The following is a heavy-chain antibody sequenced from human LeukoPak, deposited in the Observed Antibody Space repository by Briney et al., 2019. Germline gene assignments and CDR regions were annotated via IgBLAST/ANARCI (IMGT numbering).Heavy chain of an antibody. V-gene: IGHV4-34*01. J-gene: IGHJ4*02. CDR2: INDSGST. D-gene: IGHD3-9*01. CDR1: GGSFSGYY. Sequence: SETLSLTCAVYGGSFSGYYWSWIRQPPGKGLEWIGEINDSGSTHYNTSLNSRVTISVDTSKNQIHLKLSSVTAADTAIYYCARGVSHRNFDWLFYWGQGTLVTVSS. CDR3: ARGVSHRNFDWLFY.